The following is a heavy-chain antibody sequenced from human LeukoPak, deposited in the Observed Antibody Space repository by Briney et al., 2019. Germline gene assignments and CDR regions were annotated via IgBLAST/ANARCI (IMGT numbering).Heavy chain of an antibody. V-gene: IGHV3-7*01. D-gene: IGHD3-22*01. CDR3: ARELSSGYYRGAFDI. CDR2: IKQDGSEK. CDR1: GFTFSSYW. J-gene: IGHJ3*02. Sequence: RAGGSLRLSCAASGFTFSSYWMSWVRQAPGKGLEWVANIKQDGSEKYYVDSVEGRFTISRDNAKNSLYLQMNSLRAEDTAVYYCARELSSGYYRGAFDIWGQGTMVTVSS.